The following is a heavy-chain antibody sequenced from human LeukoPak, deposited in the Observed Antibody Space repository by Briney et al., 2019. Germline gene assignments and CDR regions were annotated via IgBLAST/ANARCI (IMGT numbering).Heavy chain of an antibody. D-gene: IGHD3-10*01. CDR1: GGSISSGDYY. Sequence: SETLSPTCTVSGGSISSGDYYWSWIRQPPGKGLEWIGYIYYSGSTYYNPSLKSRVTISVDMSKNQFSLKLSSVTAADTAVYYCARDYYGSGSYPDYWGQGTLVTVSS. J-gene: IGHJ4*02. V-gene: IGHV4-30-4*01. CDR3: ARDYYGSGSYPDY. CDR2: IYYSGST.